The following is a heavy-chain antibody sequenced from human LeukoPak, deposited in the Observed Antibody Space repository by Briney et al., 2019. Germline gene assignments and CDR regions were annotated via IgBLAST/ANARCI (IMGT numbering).Heavy chain of an antibody. Sequence: GGSLRLSCAASGFTFSSYSMNWVRQAPGKGLEWVSYISSSYRTIYYADSVKGRFTVSRDNAKNSLYLQMSSLRAEDTASYYCARDLGGGDAFDIWGQGTMVTVSS. CDR1: GFTFSSYS. CDR3: ARDLGGGDAFDI. J-gene: IGHJ3*02. CDR2: ISSSYRTI. D-gene: IGHD3-16*01. V-gene: IGHV3-48*01.